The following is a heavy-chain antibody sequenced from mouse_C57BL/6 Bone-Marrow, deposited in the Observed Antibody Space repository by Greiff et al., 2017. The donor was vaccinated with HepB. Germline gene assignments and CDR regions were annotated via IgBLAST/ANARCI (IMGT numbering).Heavy chain of an antibody. Sequence: VQLKQSVAELVRPGASVKLSCTASGFNIKNTYMHWVKQRPEQGLEWIGRIGPANGNTKYAPKFQGKATVTADTSSNTAYLQLSSLTSEVTAIYYWAKKGIYDGFPDYWGQGTTLTVSS. J-gene: IGHJ2*01. CDR3: AKKGIYDGFPDY. D-gene: IGHD2-3*01. CDR2: IGPANGNT. CDR1: GFNIKNTY. V-gene: IGHV14-3*01.